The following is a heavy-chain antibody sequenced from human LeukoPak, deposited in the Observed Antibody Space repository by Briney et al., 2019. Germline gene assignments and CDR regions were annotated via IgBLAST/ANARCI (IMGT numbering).Heavy chain of an antibody. CDR3: AKDTGYYYDSSGYFPY. CDR2: ISWNSDNI. CDR1: GFSFDDYA. J-gene: IGHJ4*02. D-gene: IGHD3-22*01. V-gene: IGHV3-9*01. Sequence: PGGSLRLSCAVSGFSFDDYAMHWVRQVPGKGLEWVSGISWNSDNIGYADSVKGRFTTSRDNAKNSLYLQMNSLRAEDTALYYCAKDTGYYYDSSGYFPYWGQGTLVAVSS.